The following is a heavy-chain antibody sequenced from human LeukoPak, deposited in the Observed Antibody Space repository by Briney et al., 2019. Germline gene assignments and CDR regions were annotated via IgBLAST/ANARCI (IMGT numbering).Heavy chain of an antibody. V-gene: IGHV4-61*02. CDR1: GGSISSGSYY. CDR3: ARDLGIYSSGWYNWFYP. CDR2: IYTSGST. J-gene: IGHJ5*02. D-gene: IGHD6-19*01. Sequence: PSETLSLTCTVSGGSISSGSYYWSWIRQPAGKGLEWIGRIYTSGSTNYNPSLKSRVTISVDTSKNQFSLKLSSVTAADTAVYYCARDLGIYSSGWYNWFYPWGQGTLVTVSS.